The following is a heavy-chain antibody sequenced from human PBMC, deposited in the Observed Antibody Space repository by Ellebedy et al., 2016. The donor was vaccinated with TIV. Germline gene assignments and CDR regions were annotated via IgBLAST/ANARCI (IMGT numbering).Heavy chain of an antibody. CDR3: ARDQWLGRAYYFDS. V-gene: IGHV3-7*01. CDR2: IKQDGSEK. J-gene: IGHJ4*02. D-gene: IGHD6-19*01. Sequence: GESLKISCAASGFTFSNYWMSWVRQAPGKGLEWVANIKQDGSEKYYVDSVKGRFSISRDNDRNSLFLQMNSLSPEDTAVYYCARDQWLGRAYYFDSWGQGTLVTVSS. CDR1: GFTFSNYW.